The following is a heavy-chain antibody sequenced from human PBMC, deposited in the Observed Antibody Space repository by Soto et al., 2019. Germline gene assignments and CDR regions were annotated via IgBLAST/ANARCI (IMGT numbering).Heavy chain of an antibody. CDR3: SWGFSCGN. Sequence: EVQLLESGGGLVQPGGSLRLSCAASGITFSNYDMNWVRQAPGKGLEWISTLSGGGAATYYADSVKGRFTISRDNSKNSLTLQMSSLRAEDTAVYYCSWGFSCGNWGQGTLVTVSS. V-gene: IGHV3-23*01. CDR2: LSGGGAAT. J-gene: IGHJ1*01. D-gene: IGHD5-18*01. CDR1: GITFSNYD.